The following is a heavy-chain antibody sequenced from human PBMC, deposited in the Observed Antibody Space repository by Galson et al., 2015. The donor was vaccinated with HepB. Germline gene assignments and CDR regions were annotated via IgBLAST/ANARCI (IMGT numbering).Heavy chain of an antibody. D-gene: IGHD2-15*01. J-gene: IGHJ6*02. CDR1: GFTFDTYW. CDR2: IQQVGSEK. Sequence: SLRLSCAASGFTFDTYWMSWVRQPPGKGLEWVANIQQVGSEKYYVDSVKGRFTISRDNAKKSLYLQMNSLRVEDTGVYYCARVRIAYYGMDVWGQGPTVTVSS. CDR3: ARVRIAYYGMDV. V-gene: IGHV3-7*01.